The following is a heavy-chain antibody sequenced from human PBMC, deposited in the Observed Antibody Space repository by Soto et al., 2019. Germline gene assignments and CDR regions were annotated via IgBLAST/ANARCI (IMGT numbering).Heavy chain of an antibody. V-gene: IGHV3-74*01. Sequence: EVQLVESGGGLIQPGGSLRLSCAASGFTFSNSWMHWVRQAPGKGLVWLSHINADGSSIRYADSVRGRLTISRDNAKNTLFLQMSSLTDEDTAVYFCARDRLNNAYNTFFDYWGQGTLVTVSS. J-gene: IGHJ4*02. CDR1: GFTFSNSW. CDR3: ARDRLNNAYNTFFDY. CDR2: INADGSSI. D-gene: IGHD1-1*01.